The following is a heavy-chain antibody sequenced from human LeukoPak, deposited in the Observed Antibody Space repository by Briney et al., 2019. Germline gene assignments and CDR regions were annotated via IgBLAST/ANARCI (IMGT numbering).Heavy chain of an antibody. CDR3: ASGLRDD. V-gene: IGHV4-39*01. J-gene: IGHJ4*02. Sequence: PSETLSLTCTVSGDSISSSSYYWGWIRQPPGKGLEWIGSIYYSGHTYYNPSLKSRVTMSLDTSKNQFSLRLSSVSAADTAVYYCASGLRDDWGQGTLVTVSS. CDR1: GDSISSSSYY. CDR2: IYYSGHT. D-gene: IGHD3-10*01.